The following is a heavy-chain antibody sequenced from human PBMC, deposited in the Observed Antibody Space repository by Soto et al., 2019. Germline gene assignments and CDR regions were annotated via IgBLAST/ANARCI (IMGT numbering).Heavy chain of an antibody. D-gene: IGHD2-21*02. J-gene: IGHJ5*02. CDR3: ARAVRGGDRGDWFAP. CDR1: GGSISSDSYF. Sequence: QVQLQESGPGLVKPSQTLSLTCTVSGGSISSDSYFWSWIRQHPGEGLEWIGHVHYSATTYYNPSLTSRVSISVDTSKNQFSLKLSSVTAAHTAIYYCARAVRGGDRGDWFAPWGQGTLVTVSS. CDR2: VHYSATT. V-gene: IGHV4-31*03.